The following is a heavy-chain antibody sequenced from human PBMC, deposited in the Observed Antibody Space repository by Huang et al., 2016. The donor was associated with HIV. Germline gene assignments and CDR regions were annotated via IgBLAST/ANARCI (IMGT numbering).Heavy chain of an antibody. CDR1: GDTFTNSW. D-gene: IGHD6-19*01. CDR3: ARRQWLRQTWGAFNI. Sequence: QLVQSGAEVKKPGESLKISCKGSGDTFTNSWIGGLRQMPGKGLEWMGLIDPSDADTKYSPSFQGQVTLSADKSSSTAFLQWSSLKASDTAMYYCARRQWLRQTWGAFNIWGQGTMVIVSS. CDR2: IDPSDADT. V-gene: IGHV5-51*03. J-gene: IGHJ3*02.